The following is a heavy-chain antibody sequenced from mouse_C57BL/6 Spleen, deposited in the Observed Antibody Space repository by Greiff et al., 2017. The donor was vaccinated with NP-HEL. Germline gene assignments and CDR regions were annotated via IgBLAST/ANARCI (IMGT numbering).Heavy chain of an antibody. D-gene: IGHD2-2*01. V-gene: IGHV2-9-1*01. J-gene: IGHJ2*01. CDR3: ARGKNGYDEGAYFDY. Sequence: VQRVESGPGLVAPSQSLSITCTVSGFSLTSYAISWVRQPPGKGLEWLGVIWTGGGTNYNSALKSRLSISKDNSKSQVFLKMNSLQTDDTARYYCARGKNGYDEGAYFDYWGQGTTLTVSS. CDR1: GFSLTSYA. CDR2: IWTGGGT.